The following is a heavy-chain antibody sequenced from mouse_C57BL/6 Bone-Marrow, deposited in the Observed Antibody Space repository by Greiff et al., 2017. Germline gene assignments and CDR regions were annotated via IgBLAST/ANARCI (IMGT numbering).Heavy chain of an antibody. CDR1: GYAFTNYL. Sequence: QVQLQQSGAELVRPGTSVKVSCKASGYAFTNYLIEWVKQRPGQGLEWIGVINPGSGGTNYNEKFKGKATLTADKSSSTAYMQLSSLTSEDSAVYFCAREASTMVTTGYYFDYGGQGTTLTVSS. J-gene: IGHJ2*01. D-gene: IGHD2-2*01. V-gene: IGHV1-54*01. CDR2: INPGSGGT. CDR3: AREASTMVTTGYYFDY.